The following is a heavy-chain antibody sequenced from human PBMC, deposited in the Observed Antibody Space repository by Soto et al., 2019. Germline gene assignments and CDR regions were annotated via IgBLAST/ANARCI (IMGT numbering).Heavy chain of an antibody. CDR1: GYTFTSYG. CDR3: ARDYDSSGYYYYYYGMDV. CDR2: ISAYNGNT. Sequence: GASVEVSCKASGYTFTSYGISWVRQAPGQGLEWMGWISAYNGNTNYAQKLQGRVTMTTDTSTSTAYMELRSLRSDDTAVYYCARDYDSSGYYYYYYGMDVWGQGTTVTVSS. D-gene: IGHD3-22*01. V-gene: IGHV1-18*01. J-gene: IGHJ6*02.